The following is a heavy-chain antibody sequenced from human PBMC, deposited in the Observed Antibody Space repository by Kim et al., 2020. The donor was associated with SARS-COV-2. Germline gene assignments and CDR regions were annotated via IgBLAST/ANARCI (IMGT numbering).Heavy chain of an antibody. Sequence: GESLKISCKGSGYSFTSYWIGWVRQMPGKGLEWMGIIYPGDSDTRYSPSFQGQVTISADKSISTAYLQWSSLKASDTAMYYCARQKGESGSYEGWFDPWGQGTLVTVSS. CDR3: ARQKGESGSYEGWFDP. CDR2: IYPGDSDT. J-gene: IGHJ5*02. D-gene: IGHD1-26*01. V-gene: IGHV5-51*01. CDR1: GYSFTSYW.